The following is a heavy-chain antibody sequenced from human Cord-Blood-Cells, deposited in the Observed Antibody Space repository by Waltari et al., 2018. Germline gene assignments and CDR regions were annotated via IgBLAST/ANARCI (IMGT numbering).Heavy chain of an antibody. CDR1: GYTFTRYD. CDR3: ARKVTYYDFWSGYWSAFDI. D-gene: IGHD3-3*01. V-gene: IGHV1-8*03. CDR2: MNPNSGNT. Sequence: QVQLVQSGAEVKKPGASVKVSCKASGYTFTRYDLNWVRQATGQGLEWMGWMNPNSGNTGYAQKFQGRVTITRNTSISTAYMELSSLRSEDTAVYYCARKVTYYDFWSGYWSAFDIWGQGTMVTVSS. J-gene: IGHJ3*02.